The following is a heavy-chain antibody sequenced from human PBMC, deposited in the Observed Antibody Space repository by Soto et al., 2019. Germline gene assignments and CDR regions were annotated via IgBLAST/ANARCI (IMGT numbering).Heavy chain of an antibody. CDR1: GGSVSSGSYY. J-gene: IGHJ4*02. V-gene: IGHV4-61*01. D-gene: IGHD1-7*01. CDR3: ARVAGTAVHG. CDR2: FYYSGST. Sequence: SATLSLTCTVSGGSVSSGSYYWSWIRQPPGKGLEWIGYFYYSGSTNYTPSLKSRVTFSVDTSKNQFSLKLSSVTAADTAVYYCARVAGTAVHGWGQGTLVTVSS.